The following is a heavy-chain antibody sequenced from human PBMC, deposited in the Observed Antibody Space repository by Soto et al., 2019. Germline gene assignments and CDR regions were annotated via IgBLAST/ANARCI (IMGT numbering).Heavy chain of an antibody. Sequence: GGSLRLSCAASGFTFSSYWMHWVRQAPGKGLVWVSRINSDGSSTSYADSVKGRFTISRDNAKNTLYLQMNSLRAEDTAVYYCARDVEAPPHVYYYYYYGMDVWGQGTTVTVSS. V-gene: IGHV3-74*01. CDR1: GFTFSSYW. J-gene: IGHJ6*02. CDR3: ARDVEAPPHVYYYYYYGMDV. CDR2: INSDGSST.